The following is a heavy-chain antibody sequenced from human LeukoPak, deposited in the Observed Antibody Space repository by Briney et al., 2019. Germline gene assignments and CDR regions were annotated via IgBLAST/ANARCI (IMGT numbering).Heavy chain of an antibody. CDR2: ISYDGRDK. CDR3: ARPYSSGWYGDFDY. J-gene: IGHJ4*02. V-gene: IGHV3-30*04. D-gene: IGHD6-19*01. CDR1: GFTFSSYA. Sequence: GGSLRLSCAAPGFTFSSYAMHWVRQAPGKGLEWVAVISYDGRDKYYADSVKGRFTISRDNSKNTLYLQMNSLRAGDTAVYSCARPYSSGWYGDFDYWGQGTLVTVSS.